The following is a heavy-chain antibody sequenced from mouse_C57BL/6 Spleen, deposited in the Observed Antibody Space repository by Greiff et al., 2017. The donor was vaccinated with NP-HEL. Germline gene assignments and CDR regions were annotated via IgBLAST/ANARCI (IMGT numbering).Heavy chain of an antibody. V-gene: IGHV5-4*03. Sequence: EVKLMESGGGLLQPGGSLKLSCAASGFTFSSYAMSWVRQTPEKRLEWVATISDGGSYTYYPDNVKGRFTISRDNAKNNLYLQMSHLKSEDTAMYYCARGSTVVAWYFDVWGTGTTVTVSS. CDR1: GFTFSSYA. CDR3: ARGSTVVAWYFDV. J-gene: IGHJ1*03. CDR2: ISDGGSYT. D-gene: IGHD1-1*01.